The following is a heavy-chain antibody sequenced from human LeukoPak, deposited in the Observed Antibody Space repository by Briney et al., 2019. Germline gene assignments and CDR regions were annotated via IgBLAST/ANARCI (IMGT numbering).Heavy chain of an antibody. CDR3: ARDSIAVAPFFDY. CDR1: GGSISSGSYY. V-gene: IGHV4-61*02. D-gene: IGHD6-19*01. CDR2: IYTSGST. J-gene: IGHJ4*02. Sequence: SETLSLTCTVSGGSISSGSYYWSWIRQPAGKGLEWIGRIYTSGSTNYNPSLKSRVTISVDTSKNQLSLKLSSVTAADTAVYYCARDSIAVAPFFDYWGQGTLVTVSS.